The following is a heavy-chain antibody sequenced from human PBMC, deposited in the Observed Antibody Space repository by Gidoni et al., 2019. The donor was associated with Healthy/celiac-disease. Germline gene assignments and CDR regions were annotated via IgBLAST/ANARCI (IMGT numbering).Heavy chain of an antibody. CDR2: IYYSGST. V-gene: IGHV4-30-4*01. J-gene: IGHJ4*02. CDR3: ARVVDVPTIFGVVIGGGFDY. D-gene: IGHD3-3*01. Sequence: QVQLQESGPGLVKPSQTLSLTCTVSGGSISSGDYYWSWIRQPPGKGLEWIGYIYYSGSTYYNPSLKSRVTISVDTSKNQFSLKLSSVTAADTAVYYCARVVDVPTIFGVVIGGGFDYWGQGTLVTVSS. CDR1: GGSISSGDYY.